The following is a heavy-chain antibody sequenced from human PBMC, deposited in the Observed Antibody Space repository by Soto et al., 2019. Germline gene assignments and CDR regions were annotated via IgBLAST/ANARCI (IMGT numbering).Heavy chain of an antibody. CDR2: ISYDGSNK. CDR3: ARDIVVVVAAMFDYYYGMDV. Sequence: QVQLVESGGGVVQPGRSLRLSCAASGFTFSSYAMHWVRQAPGKGLEWVAVISYDGSNKYYADFVKGRFTISRDNSKNTLYLQMNSLRAEDTAVYYCARDIVVVVAAMFDYYYGMDVWGQGTTVTVSS. D-gene: IGHD2-15*01. J-gene: IGHJ6*02. CDR1: GFTFSSYA. V-gene: IGHV3-30-3*01.